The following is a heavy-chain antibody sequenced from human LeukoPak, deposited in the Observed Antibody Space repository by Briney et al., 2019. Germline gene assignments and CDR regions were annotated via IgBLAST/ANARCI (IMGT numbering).Heavy chain of an antibody. V-gene: IGHV1-18*01. CDR1: GYTFTSYG. D-gene: IGHD3-10*01. CDR2: ISAYNGNT. J-gene: IGHJ3*02. Sequence: ASVRVSCKASGYTFTSYGISWVRQAPGQGLEWMGWISAYNGNTNYAQKLQGRVTMTTDTSTSTAYMELRSLRSDDTAVYYCARVYGSGSFDAFDIWGQGTMVTVSS. CDR3: ARVYGSGSFDAFDI.